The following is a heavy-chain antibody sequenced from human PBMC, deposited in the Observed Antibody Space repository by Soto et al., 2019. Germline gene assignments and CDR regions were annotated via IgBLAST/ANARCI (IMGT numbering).Heavy chain of an antibody. Sequence: ASVKVSCKASGYTFTSYAMHWVRQAPGQRLEWMGWINAGNGNTKYSQKFQGRVTITRDTSASTAYMELSSLRSEDTAVYYCARDSYGGNAHAFYGMDVWGQGTTVTVSS. CDR1: GYTFTSYA. J-gene: IGHJ6*02. CDR2: INAGNGNT. V-gene: IGHV1-3*01. D-gene: IGHD2-15*01. CDR3: ARDSYGGNAHAFYGMDV.